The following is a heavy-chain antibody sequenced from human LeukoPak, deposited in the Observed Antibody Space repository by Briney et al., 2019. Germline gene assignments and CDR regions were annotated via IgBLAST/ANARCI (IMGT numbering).Heavy chain of an antibody. CDR2: ISTTGSTI. CDR3: ASYSGYEGYFDY. V-gene: IGHV3-48*04. Sequence: GGSLRLSCAPSGFTFTSYWMSWVRPAPGKGLEWVSYISTTGSTIYYADSVKGRSTTSRDNAKNSLYLQMKSLRAEDTAVYYCASYSGYEGYFDYWGQGTLVTLSS. D-gene: IGHD5-12*01. J-gene: IGHJ4*02. CDR1: GFTFTSYW.